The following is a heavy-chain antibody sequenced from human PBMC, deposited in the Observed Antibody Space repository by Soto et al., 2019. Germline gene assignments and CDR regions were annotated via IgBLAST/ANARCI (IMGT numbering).Heavy chain of an antibody. CDR2: INPDGSRT. CDR3: ARVAVTTFYFDY. J-gene: IGHJ4*01. CDR1: GFTSTSYW. V-gene: IGHV3-74*01. Sequence: EVQLVESAGDLVQPGGSLRLSCAASGFTSTSYWMHWVRQSPGKGLVWVSRINPDGSRTSYADSVKGRFTISRDNAKNTLYLQMTSLGADDTAVYYCARVAVTTFYFDYWGHGTLVTVSS. D-gene: IGHD4-17*01.